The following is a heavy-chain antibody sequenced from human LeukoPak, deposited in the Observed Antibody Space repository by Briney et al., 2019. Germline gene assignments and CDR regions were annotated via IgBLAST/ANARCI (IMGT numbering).Heavy chain of an antibody. J-gene: IGHJ4*02. Sequence: PSETLSLTCTVSGGSISSYYWSWIRQPPGKGLEWIGYIYYSGSTNYNPSLKSRVTISVDTSKNQFSLKLSSVTAADTAVYYCARSSGSPRFDYWGQGTLVTVSS. CDR3: ARSSGSPRFDY. CDR2: IYYSGST. CDR1: GGSISSYY. V-gene: IGHV4-59*08. D-gene: IGHD1-26*01.